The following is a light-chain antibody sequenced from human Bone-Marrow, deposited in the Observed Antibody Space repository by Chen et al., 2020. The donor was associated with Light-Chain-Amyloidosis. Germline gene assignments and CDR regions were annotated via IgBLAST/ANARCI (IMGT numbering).Light chain of an antibody. CDR2: EVT. V-gene: IGLV2-14*01. Sequence: QSALTQPASVSGSPGQSITISCTGTSSDVGGANHVAWNKQPPDKAPKLMIYEVTNRPSWVPDSLSGSKSDNTASLTISGLQTEDEADYFCSSYTITNTLVFGSGTRVTVL. CDR1: SSDVGGANH. J-gene: IGLJ1*01. CDR3: SSYTITNTLV.